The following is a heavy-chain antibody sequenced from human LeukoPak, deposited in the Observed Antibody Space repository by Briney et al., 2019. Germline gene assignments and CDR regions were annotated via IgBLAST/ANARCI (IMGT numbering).Heavy chain of an antibody. CDR2: INSDGSST. J-gene: IGHJ6*02. CDR3: ARGQQSGSYYYYGMDV. Sequence: GGSLRLSCAASGFTFSSYWMHWVRQAPGKGLVWVSRINSDGSSTSYADTVKGRFTISRDNAKNTLYLQMNSLRAEDTAVYYCARGQQSGSYYYYGMDVWGQGTTVTVSS. V-gene: IGHV3-74*01. D-gene: IGHD1-26*01. CDR1: GFTFSSYW.